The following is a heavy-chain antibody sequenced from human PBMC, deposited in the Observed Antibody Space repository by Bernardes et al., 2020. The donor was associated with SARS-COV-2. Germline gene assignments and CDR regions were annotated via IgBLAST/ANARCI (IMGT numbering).Heavy chain of an antibody. J-gene: IGHJ6*02. CDR1: GYSFTTYW. CDR3: ATWASCSTSRCQTSNYAMDV. V-gene: IGHV5-10-1*01. Sequence: GESLKISCRASGYSFTTYWIAWARQVPGKGLEWMGKIDPTDSYTTYSPSFQGRVTISTDTSTSTAYLQWSSLMASDTGVYYCATWASCSTSRCQTSNYAMDVWGQGTTVTVSS. CDR2: IDPTDSYT. D-gene: IGHD2-2*01.